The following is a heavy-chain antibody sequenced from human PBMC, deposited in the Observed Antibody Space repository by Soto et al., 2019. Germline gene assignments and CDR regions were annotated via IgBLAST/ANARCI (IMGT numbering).Heavy chain of an antibody. D-gene: IGHD5-12*01. Sequence: SETLSLTCSVSGGSISSSSYFWGWIRQPPGKGLEWIGSIYYSGSTYYNPSLKRRVTVSVDTSKNQLSLKLSSVAAAYTAVYYCARHTDIVSSTVYNWGQGILVTVSS. J-gene: IGHJ4*02. CDR1: GGSISSSSYF. V-gene: IGHV4-39*01. CDR2: IYYSGST. CDR3: ARHTDIVSSTVYN.